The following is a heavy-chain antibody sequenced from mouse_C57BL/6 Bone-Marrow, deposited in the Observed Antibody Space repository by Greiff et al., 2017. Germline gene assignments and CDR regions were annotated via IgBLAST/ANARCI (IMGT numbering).Heavy chain of an antibody. CDR3: ARGDWDEDFDY. Sequence: QVQLQQSGAELMKPGASVKLSCKATGYTFTGYWIEWVKQRPGHGLEWIGEILPGSGSTNYTEKFKGKVTFTADTSSNTAYMQLSSLTTEDSAIYYGARGDWDEDFDYWGQGTTLTVSS. CDR1: GYTFTGYW. J-gene: IGHJ2*01. V-gene: IGHV1-9*01. D-gene: IGHD4-1*01. CDR2: ILPGSGST.